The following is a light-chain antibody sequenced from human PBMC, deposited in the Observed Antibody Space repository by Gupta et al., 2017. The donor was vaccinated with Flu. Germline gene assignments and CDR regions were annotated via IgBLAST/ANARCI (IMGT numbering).Light chain of an antibody. J-gene: IGKJ4*01. Sequence: GDRATMTVQASQDIKKSLNWYQQKPGQAPKLLIYDASNLETGVPSRFSGSGSGTDFTLTINSLQAEDVATYYCQQYSNLPLTFGGGTKVEI. CDR3: QQYSNLPLT. V-gene: IGKV1-33*01. CDR1: QDIKKS. CDR2: DAS.